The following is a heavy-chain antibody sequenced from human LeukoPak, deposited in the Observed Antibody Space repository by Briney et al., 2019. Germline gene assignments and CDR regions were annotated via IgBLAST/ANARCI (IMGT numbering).Heavy chain of an antibody. J-gene: IGHJ5*01. CDR3: ARERESSGYFDS. CDR1: GFTFGDYA. Sequence: PGGSLRLSCVASGFTFGDYAMSWVRQAPGKGLEWVAAISGSGRKTYYKESVKGRFTISRDNPKIMLFLQMDSLRADDTAVYYCARERESSGYFDSWGQGILVTVS. D-gene: IGHD3-3*01. V-gene: IGHV3-23*01. CDR2: ISGSGRKT.